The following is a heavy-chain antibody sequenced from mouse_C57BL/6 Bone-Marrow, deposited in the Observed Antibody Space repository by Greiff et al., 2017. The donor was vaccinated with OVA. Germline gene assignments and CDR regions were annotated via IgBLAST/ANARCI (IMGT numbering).Heavy chain of an antibody. CDR2: LAPNSGGT. V-gene: IGHV1-72*01. D-gene: IGHD1-1*01. CDR3: ARGITTVVPPDY. CDR1: GYTFTSYW. Sequence: VQLQQPGAELVKPGASVKLSCKASGYTFTSYWMHWVKQRPGRGLEWIGRLAPNSGGTKYNEQFKSKATLTVDKPASTAYMQLSSLTSEDAAVYYCARGITTVVPPDYWGQGTTLTVSS. J-gene: IGHJ2*01.